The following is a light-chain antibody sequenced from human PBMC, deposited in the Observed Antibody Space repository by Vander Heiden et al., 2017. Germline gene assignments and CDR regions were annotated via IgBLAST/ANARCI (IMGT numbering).Light chain of an antibody. CDR1: QSVSSSY. J-gene: IGKJ2*01. Sequence: IVLTQSPGTLSLSPGERATLSCRASQSVSSSYLAWYQQKPGQAPRLLIYGASSRATGIPDRFSGSGSGTDFTLTISRLEPEDFAVYYCQQDGSSPDTFGQGTKLEIK. CDR3: QQDGSSPDT. CDR2: GAS. V-gene: IGKV3-20*01.